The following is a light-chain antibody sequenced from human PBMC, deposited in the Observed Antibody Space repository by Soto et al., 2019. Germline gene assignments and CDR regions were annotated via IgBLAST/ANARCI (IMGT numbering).Light chain of an antibody. CDR2: AVS. CDR1: DSYVGRYNY. J-gene: IGLJ1*01. CDR3: SSYTTSTSLYV. Sequence: SVLTRPRSLSVSAGRSVSMSCPGTDSYVGRYNYVSLXERHTGKVRKLIIYAVSSRPSGVPDRFSASKSGNKASLPISGLQAEDEADEYCSSYTTSTSLYVFGTGTKV. V-gene: IGLV2-11*01.